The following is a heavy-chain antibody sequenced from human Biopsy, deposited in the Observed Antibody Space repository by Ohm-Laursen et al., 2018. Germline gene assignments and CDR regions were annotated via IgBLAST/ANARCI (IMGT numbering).Heavy chain of an antibody. CDR2: NIPILGTG. J-gene: IGHJ1*01. Sequence: SVKVSCKAPGGTFSSYGVHWVRQAPGQGLEWLGGNIPILGTGNYAQKFQDRVTVAADTSTSTATMELRSLRSDDTAVYYCATKLTGYFHHWGQGTLVIVSS. V-gene: IGHV1-69*06. CDR1: GGTFSSYG. D-gene: IGHD3-9*01. CDR3: ATKLTGYFHH.